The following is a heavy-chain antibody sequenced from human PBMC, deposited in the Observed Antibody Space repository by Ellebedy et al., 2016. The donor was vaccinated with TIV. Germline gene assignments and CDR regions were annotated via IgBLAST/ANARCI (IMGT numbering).Heavy chain of an antibody. J-gene: IGHJ6*02. D-gene: IGHD3-22*01. CDR2: ISSSSSTI. V-gene: IGHV3-48*02. CDR3: ARDRPMIVVVGVYYYYGMDV. Sequence: GESLKISXAASGFTFSSYSMNWVRQAPGKGLEWVSYISSSSSTIYYADSVKGRFTISRDNAKNSLYLQMNSLRDEDTAVYYCARDRPMIVVVGVYYYYGMDVWGQGTTVTVSS. CDR1: GFTFSSYS.